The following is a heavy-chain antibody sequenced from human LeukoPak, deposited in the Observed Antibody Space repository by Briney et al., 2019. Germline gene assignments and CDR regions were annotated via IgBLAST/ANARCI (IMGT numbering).Heavy chain of an antibody. CDR2: ISSSSSYI. J-gene: IGHJ4*02. Sequence: GGSLRLSSAASGFTFSSYSMNWVRQAPGKGLEWVSSISSSSSYIYYADSVKGRFTISRDNAKNSLYLQMNSLRAEDTAVYYCARDGRSSTSCYDWGQGTLVTVSS. D-gene: IGHD2-2*01. CDR3: ARDGRSSTSCYD. V-gene: IGHV3-21*01. CDR1: GFTFSSYS.